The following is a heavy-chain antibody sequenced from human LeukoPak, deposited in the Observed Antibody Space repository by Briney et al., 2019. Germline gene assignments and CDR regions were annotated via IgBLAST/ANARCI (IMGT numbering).Heavy chain of an antibody. Sequence: GGSLRLSCAASGFTFSSYVMHWVRQAPGKGLEWVAVISYDGSNKYYADSVKGRFTISRDNSKNTLYLQMNSLRAEDTAVYYCAKGSRIAVAGTAYYYYGMDVWGQGTTVTVSS. V-gene: IGHV3-30*18. CDR3: AKGSRIAVAGTAYYYYGMDV. CDR2: ISYDGSNK. D-gene: IGHD6-19*01. CDR1: GFTFSSYV. J-gene: IGHJ6*02.